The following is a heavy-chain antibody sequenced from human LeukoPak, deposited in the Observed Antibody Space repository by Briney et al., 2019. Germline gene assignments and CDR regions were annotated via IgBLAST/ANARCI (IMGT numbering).Heavy chain of an antibody. CDR1: GFTFSSYE. Sequence: PGGSLTLSCAASGFTFSSYEMNWVRQAPGKGLEWVSYISSSGSTIYYADSVKGRFTISRDNAKNSLYLQMNSLRAEDTAVYYCARDRSAGWFDPWGQGTLVTVSS. J-gene: IGHJ5*02. CDR2: ISSSGSTI. V-gene: IGHV3-48*03. CDR3: ARDRSAGWFDP.